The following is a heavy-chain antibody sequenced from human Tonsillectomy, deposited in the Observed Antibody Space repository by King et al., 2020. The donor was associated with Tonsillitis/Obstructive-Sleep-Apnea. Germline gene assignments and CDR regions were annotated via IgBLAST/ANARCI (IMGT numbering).Heavy chain of an antibody. V-gene: IGHV4-31*01. Sequence: QLQESGPGLVKPSQTLSLTCTVSGGSTSSGGYYWSWIRQHPGKGLGWIGDIYYIGSTYYNPSLKSLVTISVDTSKNQFSLKLSSLTAADTAVYYCATFTGAVAFDIWGQGTMVTVSS. J-gene: IGHJ3*02. D-gene: IGHD4-11*01. CDR1: GGSTSSGGYY. CDR2: IYYIGST. CDR3: ATFTGAVAFDI.